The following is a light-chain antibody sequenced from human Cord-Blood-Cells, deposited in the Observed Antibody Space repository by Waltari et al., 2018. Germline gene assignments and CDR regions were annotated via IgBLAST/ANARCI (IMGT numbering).Light chain of an antibody. V-gene: IGLV1-40*01. Sequence: QSVLTQPPSVPGAPGQRVTISCTGSSPNIGAGYDVPWYQQLPGTAPKLLIYGNSNRPSGVPDRFSGSKSGTSASLAITGLQAEDEADYYCQSYDSSLSGWVFGGGTKLTVL. J-gene: IGLJ3*02. CDR1: SPNIGAGYD. CDR2: GNS. CDR3: QSYDSSLSGWV.